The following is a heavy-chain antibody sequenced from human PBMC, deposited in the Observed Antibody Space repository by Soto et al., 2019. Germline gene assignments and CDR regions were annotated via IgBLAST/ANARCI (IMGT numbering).Heavy chain of an antibody. CDR3: ASVKVMVRGRHGRYYFDY. V-gene: IGHV4-34*01. CDR1: GGSFSGYY. Sequence: PSETLSLTCAVYGGSFSGYYWLWIRQPPGKGLEWIGEINHSGSANYNPSLKSRVTISVDTSKNQFSLKLSSVTAADTAVYYCASVKVMVRGRHGRYYFDYWGQGTLVTVSS. D-gene: IGHD3-10*01. J-gene: IGHJ4*02. CDR2: INHSGSA.